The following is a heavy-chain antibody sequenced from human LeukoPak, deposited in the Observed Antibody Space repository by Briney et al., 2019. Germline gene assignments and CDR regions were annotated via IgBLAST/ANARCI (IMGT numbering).Heavy chain of an antibody. CDR1: GFTFSSNG. J-gene: IGHJ4*02. D-gene: IGHD4-17*01. CDR3: VRDYGDYFDY. V-gene: IGHV3-33*01. CDR2: IWYDGSNK. Sequence: GGSLRLSCAASGFTFSSNGIHWVRQAPGKGLEWVAVIWYDGSNKYYADSVKGRFTISRDNSKNTLYLQMDSLRAEDTALYYCVRDYGDYFDYWGQGTLVSVS.